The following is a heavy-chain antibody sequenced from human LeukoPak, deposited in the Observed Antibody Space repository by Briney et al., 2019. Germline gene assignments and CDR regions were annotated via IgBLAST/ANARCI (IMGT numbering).Heavy chain of an antibody. V-gene: IGHV4-59*11. CDR1: GGSISSHY. CDR3: ARSGYCSSTSCTWFDP. D-gene: IGHD2-2*01. J-gene: IGHJ5*02. Sequence: SETLSLTCTVSGGSISSHYWSWIRQPPGKGLEWVGYIYHSGSTNYNPSLKSRVTISVDTSKNQFSLKLSSVTAADTAVYYCARSGYCSSTSCTWFDPWGQGTLVTVSS. CDR2: IYHSGST.